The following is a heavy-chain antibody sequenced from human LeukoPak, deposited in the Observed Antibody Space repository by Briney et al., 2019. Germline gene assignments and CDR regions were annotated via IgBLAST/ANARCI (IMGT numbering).Heavy chain of an antibody. V-gene: IGHV4-59*08. CDR2: IYYSGST. CDR3: ASGSYYFDY. J-gene: IGHJ4*02. Sequence: SETLSLTCTVSGGSISRYYWSWIRQPPGKGLEWIGYIYYSGSTKNNPSLKSRVTISVDTSKNQFSLKLSSVTAADTAVYYCASGSYYFDYWGQGTLVTVSS. D-gene: IGHD1-26*01. CDR1: GGSISRYY.